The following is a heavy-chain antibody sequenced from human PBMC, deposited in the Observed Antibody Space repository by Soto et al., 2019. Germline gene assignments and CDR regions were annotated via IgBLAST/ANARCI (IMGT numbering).Heavy chain of an antibody. Sequence: GESLKISCKGSGYSFTSYWIGWVRQMPGKGLEWMGIIYPGDSDTRYSPSFQGQVTISADKSISTAYLQWSSLKASDTAMYYCASRSSPQWLRHTFDDYYYYGMDVWGQGTTVTVSS. CDR3: ASRSSPQWLRHTFDDYYYYGMDV. D-gene: IGHD5-12*01. J-gene: IGHJ6*02. V-gene: IGHV5-51*01. CDR2: IYPGDSDT. CDR1: GYSFTSYW.